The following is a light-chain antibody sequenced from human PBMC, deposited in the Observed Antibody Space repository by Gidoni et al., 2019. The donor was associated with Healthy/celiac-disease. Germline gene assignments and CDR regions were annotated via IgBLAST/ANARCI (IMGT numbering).Light chain of an antibody. V-gene: IGKV1-33*01. CDR3: QQYDNLRFT. J-gene: IGKJ3*01. CDR2: DAS. CDR1: QDISNY. Sequence: DIQMTQSPSSLSASVGDRVTITCQASQDISNYLNWYQQKPGKAPKLLIYDASNLETGVPSRFSGSGSGTDFTFTISSLQPEDIATYYYQQYDNLRFTFGPGTKVDIK.